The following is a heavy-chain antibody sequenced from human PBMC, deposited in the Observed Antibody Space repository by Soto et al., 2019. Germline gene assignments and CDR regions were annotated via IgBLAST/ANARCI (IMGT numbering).Heavy chain of an antibody. Sequence: QVQLVESGGGVVQPGRSLRLSCAASGFTFSSYGMHWVRQAPGKGLEWVAVISYDGSNKYYADSVKGRFTISRDNSKNTLYLQMNSLRAEDTAVYYCAKDRRKVVVAAPFDYWGQETLVTVSS. J-gene: IGHJ4*02. CDR2: ISYDGSNK. D-gene: IGHD2-15*01. CDR3: AKDRRKVVVAAPFDY. CDR1: GFTFSSYG. V-gene: IGHV3-30*18.